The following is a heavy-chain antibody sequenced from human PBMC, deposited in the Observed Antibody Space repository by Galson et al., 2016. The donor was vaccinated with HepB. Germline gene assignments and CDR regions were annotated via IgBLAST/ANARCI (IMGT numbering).Heavy chain of an antibody. CDR3: AKVRGTTGELRFWYFDS. J-gene: IGHJ4*02. Sequence: SLRLSCAASGFTFSSYAMNWVRQAPGKGLEWVSGMSGGGGGTYHADSVKGRFTISRDNSKNTLYLQMNSLRAEDTAVYYCAKVRGTTGELRFWYFDSWGQGTLVTVSS. CDR2: MSGGGGGT. CDR1: GFTFSSYA. V-gene: IGHV3-23*01. D-gene: IGHD1-26*01.